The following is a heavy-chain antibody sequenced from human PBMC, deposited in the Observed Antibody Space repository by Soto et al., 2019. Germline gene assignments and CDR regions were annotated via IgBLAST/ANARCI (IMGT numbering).Heavy chain of an antibody. CDR1: GCTFSNYA. CDR3: AKAGCSGGTCYLYYFDY. Sequence: SGARRGCTFSNYAMSSFRQTPGKGLEWVSTISGRGGNTYYADSVKGRFTISRDNSRNTLYLQMDSLRVEDSAVYSCAKAGCSGGTCYLYYFDYWGQGALVTVSS. J-gene: IGHJ4*02. CDR2: ISGRGGNT. D-gene: IGHD2-15*01. V-gene: IGHV3-23*01.